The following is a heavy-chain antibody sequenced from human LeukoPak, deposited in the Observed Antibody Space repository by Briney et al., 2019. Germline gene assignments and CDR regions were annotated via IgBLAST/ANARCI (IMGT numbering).Heavy chain of an antibody. CDR2: INPNSGGT. D-gene: IGHD6-13*01. J-gene: IGHJ4*02. V-gene: IGHV1-2*06. CDR1: GYTFTGYY. Sequence: GASVKVSCKASGYTFTGYYMHWVRQAPGQGLEWMGRINPNSGGTNYAQKFQGRVTMTRDTSISTAYMELSRLRSDDTAVYYCAREDIAAAGTGDYWGQGTLVTVSS. CDR3: AREDIAAAGTGDY.